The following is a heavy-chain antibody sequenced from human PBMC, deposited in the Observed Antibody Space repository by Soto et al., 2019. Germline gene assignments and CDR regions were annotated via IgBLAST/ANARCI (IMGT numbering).Heavy chain of an antibody. CDR3: ATNSGSGSYEFDY. V-gene: IGHV3-74*01. CDR2: INSDGSST. Sequence: AASLRRSFAASGFTFGRYWMHWVRQAPEKGLMWVSHINSDGSSTTYADSVKGRFSTSRDKSKNTLYLQMNSLRAEDTAVYYCATNSGSGSYEFDYWGQGT. D-gene: IGHD3-10*01. CDR1: GFTFGRYW. J-gene: IGHJ4*02.